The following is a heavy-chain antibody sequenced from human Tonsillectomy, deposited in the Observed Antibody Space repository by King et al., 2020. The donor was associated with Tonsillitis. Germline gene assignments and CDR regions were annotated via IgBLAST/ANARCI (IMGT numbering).Heavy chain of an antibody. CDR3: ASSLRGLGVFYS. CDR2: ISSGGDNI. D-gene: IGHD3-10*01. V-gene: IGHV3-11*01. J-gene: IGHJ4*02. Sequence: HVQLVESGGGLVKPGGSLRLSCAASLFTFSDYYMTWIRQAPGKGLEWISYISSGGDNIYYADSVKGRFTISRDNAKNSLYLQMNSLRVEDTAVYYCASSLRGLGVFYSWGQGTLVTVSS. CDR1: LFTFSDYY.